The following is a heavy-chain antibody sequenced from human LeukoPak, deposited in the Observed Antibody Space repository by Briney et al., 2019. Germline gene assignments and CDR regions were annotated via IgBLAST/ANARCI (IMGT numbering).Heavy chain of an antibody. CDR1: GGSISSSSYY. J-gene: IGHJ4*02. CDR3: ASPARGFWSGYSENSIDY. V-gene: IGHV4-39*01. Sequence: SETLSLTCTVSGGSISSSSYYWGWIRQPPGKGLEWIGSIYYSGSTYYNPSLKSRATISVDTSKNQFSLKLSSVTAADTAVYYCASPARGFWSGYSENSIDYWGQGTLVTVSS. CDR2: IYYSGST. D-gene: IGHD3-3*01.